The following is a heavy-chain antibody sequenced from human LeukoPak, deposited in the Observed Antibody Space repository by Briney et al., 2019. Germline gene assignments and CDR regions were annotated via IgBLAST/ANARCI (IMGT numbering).Heavy chain of an antibody. J-gene: IGHJ4*02. V-gene: IGHV3-7*01. Sequence: PGGSLRLSCAASGFTFSNYWMSWVRQAPGKGLEWVANIKEDGSEKYYVDSVKGRFTISRDNAKNSLSLQVNSLSAEDTAVYYCARSRSGYYEDYWGKGTLVTVSS. CDR1: GFTFSNYW. CDR3: ARSRSGYYEDY. CDR2: IKEDGSEK. D-gene: IGHD3-22*01.